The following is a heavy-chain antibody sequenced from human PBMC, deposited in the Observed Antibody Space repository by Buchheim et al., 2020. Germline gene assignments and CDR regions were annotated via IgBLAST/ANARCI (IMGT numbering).Heavy chain of an antibody. Sequence: QVQLVESGGGVVQPGRSLRLSCAASGFTFSSYGMHWVRQAPGKGLEWVALIRYDGSNKYYADSVKGRFTISRDNSKNKLYLQMNSLRAEDTAVYYCAKDPSYYYDSSGYYYVDGGDDYWGQGTL. CDR3: AKDPSYYYDSSGYYYVDGGDDY. CDR1: GFTFSSYG. J-gene: IGHJ4*02. CDR2: IRYDGSNK. D-gene: IGHD3-22*01. V-gene: IGHV3-30*02.